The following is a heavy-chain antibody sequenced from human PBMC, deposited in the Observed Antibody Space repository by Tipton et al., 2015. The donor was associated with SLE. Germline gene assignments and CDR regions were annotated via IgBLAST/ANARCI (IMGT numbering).Heavy chain of an antibody. V-gene: IGHV4-59*11. J-gene: IGHJ4*02. CDR3: ARGWAIAARDGVDY. CDR2: IYYSGST. CDR1: GGSISSHS. Sequence: TLSLTCTVSGGSISSHSWSWIRQPPGKGLEWIGYIYYSGSTNYNPSLKSRVTISVDTSKNQFSLKLSSVTAADTVVYYCARGWAIAARDGVDYWGQGTLVTVSS. D-gene: IGHD6-6*01.